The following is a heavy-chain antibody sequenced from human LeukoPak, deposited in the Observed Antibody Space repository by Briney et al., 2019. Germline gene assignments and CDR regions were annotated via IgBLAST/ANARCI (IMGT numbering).Heavy chain of an antibody. CDR2: MNPNSGNT. V-gene: IGHV1-8*01. J-gene: IGHJ5*02. CDR3: ARVFLRNYYDSSGYWDWFDP. D-gene: IGHD3-22*01. CDR1: GYTFTSYD. Sequence: ASVKVSCKASGYTFTSYDINWVRQATGQGLEWMGWMNPNSGNTGYAQKFQGRVTMTRNTSISTAYMELSSLRSEDTAVYYCARVFLRNYYDSSGYWDWFDPWGQGTLVTVSS.